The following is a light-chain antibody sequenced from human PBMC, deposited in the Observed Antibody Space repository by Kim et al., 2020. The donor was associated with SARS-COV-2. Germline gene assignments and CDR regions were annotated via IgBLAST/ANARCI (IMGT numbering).Light chain of an antibody. CDR2: LKD. CDR1: SLRSYS. J-gene: IGLJ3*02. CDR3: NSRDSSGNHV. V-gene: IGLV3-19*01. Sequence: SSELTQDPAVSVALGQTVRITCQGDSLRSYSASWYRQKPGLAPVLVMFLKDKWPSGIPARFSGSSSGNTASLTITGAQAEDEADYYCNSRDSSGNHVFGGGTQLTVL.